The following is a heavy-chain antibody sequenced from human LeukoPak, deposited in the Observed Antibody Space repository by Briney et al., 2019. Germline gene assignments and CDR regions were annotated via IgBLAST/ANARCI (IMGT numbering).Heavy chain of an antibody. D-gene: IGHD3-10*01. CDR2: ISYDGNYK. J-gene: IGHJ4*02. V-gene: IGHV3-30*18. Sequence: RGRSLSLSCAVSGFILRSYGVHWAPRATGKGGVGVAVISYDGNYKYSTDSLKGRFTISRDNSKNTVYLQMNSLRAEDTAVYYCANGGSGSYYNYHWGQGTLVTVSS. CDR1: GFILRSYG. CDR3: ANGGSGSYYNYH.